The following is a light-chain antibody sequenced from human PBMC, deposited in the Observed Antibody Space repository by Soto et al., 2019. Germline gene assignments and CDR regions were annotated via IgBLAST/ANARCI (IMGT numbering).Light chain of an antibody. CDR1: QSINSSY. CDR3: QQYGTSPRT. V-gene: IGKV3-20*01. J-gene: IGKJ1*01. Sequence: IVLAQSPCALSLSPGERGTLSCRGSQSINSSYLALYQLNPGQAPSHLIYVASRRTTAIPNRFSGSVSGTDFTLTIRRLDHEDFAVYLCQQYGTSPRTFGQGTKVDIK. CDR2: VAS.